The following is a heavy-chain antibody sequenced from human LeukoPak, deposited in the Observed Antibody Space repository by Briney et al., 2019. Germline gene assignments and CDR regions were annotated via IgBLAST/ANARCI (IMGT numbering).Heavy chain of an antibody. Sequence: GGSLRLSCAASGFTVSSNYMSWVRQAPGKGLVWVSHINGDGSTTIYADSVKGRFTISRDNAKNSLYLQMNSLRVEDTAVYFCVRLSRAGDWGQGTLVTVSS. V-gene: IGHV3-74*01. CDR2: INGDGSTT. CDR1: GFTVSSNY. J-gene: IGHJ4*02. CDR3: VRLSRAGD.